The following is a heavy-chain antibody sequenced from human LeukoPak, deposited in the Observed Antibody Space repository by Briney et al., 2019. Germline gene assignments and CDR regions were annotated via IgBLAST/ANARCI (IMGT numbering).Heavy chain of an antibody. CDR1: GLAFGDYA. J-gene: IGHJ4*02. Sequence: GRSLRLSCTASGLAFGDYAMSWVRQAPGKGLEWVGFIRGKDYGGTTEYAVPVKGRFSISRDDSKSIAYLQMDSLKTEDTAVYYCTLGSFNYGRWDFDYWGQGTLVTVSS. V-gene: IGHV3-49*04. CDR3: TLGSFNYGRWDFDY. D-gene: IGHD3-16*01. CDR2: IRGKDYGGTT.